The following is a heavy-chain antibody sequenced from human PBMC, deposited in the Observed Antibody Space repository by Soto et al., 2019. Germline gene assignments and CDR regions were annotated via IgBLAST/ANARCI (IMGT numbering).Heavy chain of an antibody. CDR1: GGSISSGGYY. Sequence: QVQLQESGPGLVKPSQTLSLTCTVSGGSISSGGYYWSWIRQHPGKGLEWIGYIYYSGSTYYNPSLKSRVTIPVDTSKNQFSRELSSVTAADTAVYYCARGGGYCSGGSCYGTYYYYGMDVWGQGTTVTVSS. D-gene: IGHD2-15*01. V-gene: IGHV4-31*03. J-gene: IGHJ6*02. CDR2: IYYSGST. CDR3: ARGGGYCSGGSCYGTYYYYGMDV.